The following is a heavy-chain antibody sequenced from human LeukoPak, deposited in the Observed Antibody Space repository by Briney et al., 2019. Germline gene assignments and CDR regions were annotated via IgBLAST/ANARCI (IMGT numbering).Heavy chain of an antibody. Sequence: SETLSLTCAVYGGSFSGYYWSWIRQPPGKGLEWIGYTYYSGSTNYNPSLKSRVTISVDTSKNQFSLKLSSVTAADTAVYYCARLSGQLVLHYYYYYGMDVWGQGTTVTVSS. V-gene: IGHV4-59*08. CDR1: GGSFSGYY. CDR3: ARLSGQLVLHYYYYYGMDV. D-gene: IGHD6-6*01. J-gene: IGHJ6*02. CDR2: TYYSGST.